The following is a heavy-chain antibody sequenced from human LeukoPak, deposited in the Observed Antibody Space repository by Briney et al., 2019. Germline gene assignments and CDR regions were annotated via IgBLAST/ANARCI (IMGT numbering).Heavy chain of an antibody. CDR3: AKDWRAMIVVVIDY. V-gene: IGHV3-23*01. CDR2: ISGSGGST. CDR1: GFTFSSYA. Sequence: SGGSLRLSCTASGFTFSSYAMSWVRQAPGKGLEWVSAISGSGGSTYYADSVKGRFTISRDNSKNTLYLQMNSLRAEDAAVYYCAKDWRAMIVVVIDYWGQGTLVTVSS. J-gene: IGHJ4*02. D-gene: IGHD3-22*01.